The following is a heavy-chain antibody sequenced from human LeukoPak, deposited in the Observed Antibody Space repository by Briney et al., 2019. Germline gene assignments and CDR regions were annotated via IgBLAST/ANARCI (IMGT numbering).Heavy chain of an antibody. CDR1: GFTFSSYS. CDR3: AKYYYDSSGIDY. D-gene: IGHD3-22*01. J-gene: IGHJ4*02. CDR2: ISSSSSYI. V-gene: IGHV3-21*01. Sequence: KAGGSLRLSCAAPGFTFSSYSMNWIRQAPGKGLEWVSSISSSSSYIYYADSVKGRFTISRDNAKNSLYLQMNSLRAEDTAVYYCAKYYYDSSGIDYWGQGTLVTVSS.